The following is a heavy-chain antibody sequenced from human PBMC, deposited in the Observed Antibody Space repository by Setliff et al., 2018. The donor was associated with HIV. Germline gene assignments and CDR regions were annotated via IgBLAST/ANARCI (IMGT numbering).Heavy chain of an antibody. CDR1: GGSISSGDYY. CDR3: ARLYGSGSYQVDY. D-gene: IGHD3-10*01. J-gene: IGHJ4*02. Sequence: SETLSLTCTVSGGSISSGDYYWSWIRQPPGKGLEWIGNIYYSESTYYNPSLKSRVTISVDTSKNHFSLKLSSVTAADTAVYYCARLYGSGSYQVDYWGQGTLVTVS. CDR2: IYYSEST. V-gene: IGHV4-30-4*02.